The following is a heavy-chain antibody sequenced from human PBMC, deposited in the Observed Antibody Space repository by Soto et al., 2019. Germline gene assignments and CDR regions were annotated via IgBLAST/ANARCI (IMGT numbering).Heavy chain of an antibody. CDR3: AKDVIYYYDSSGSKFDY. J-gene: IGHJ4*02. CDR1: GGSISSSSYY. CDR2: IYYSGST. V-gene: IGHV4-39*07. Sequence: PSETLSLTCTVSGGSISSSSYYWGWIRQPPGKGLEWIGSIYYSGSTYYNPSLKSRVTISVDTSKNQFSLKLSSVTAEDTAVYYCAKDVIYYYDSSGSKFDYWGQGTLVTVSS. D-gene: IGHD3-22*01.